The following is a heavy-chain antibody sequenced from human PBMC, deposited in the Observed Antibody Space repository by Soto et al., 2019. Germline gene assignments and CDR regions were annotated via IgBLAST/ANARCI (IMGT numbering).Heavy chain of an antibody. D-gene: IGHD2-2*01. CDR2: IYYSGST. J-gene: IGHJ6*02. V-gene: IGHV4-31*03. CDR3: ASSGIHCSSTSCTSYYYYGMDV. CDR1: GGSISSGGYY. Sequence: SETLSLTCTVSGGSISSGGYYWSWIRQHPGKGLEWIGYIYYSGSTYYNPSLKSRVTISVDTSKNQFSLKLSSVTAADTAVYYCASSGIHCSSTSCTSYYYYGMDVWGQGTTVTVSS.